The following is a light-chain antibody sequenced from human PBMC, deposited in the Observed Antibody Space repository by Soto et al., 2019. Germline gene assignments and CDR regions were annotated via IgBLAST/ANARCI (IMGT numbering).Light chain of an antibody. CDR2: LGS. Sequence: DIVMTQSPLSLPVTPGEPASISCRSSQSLLHSNGYNYLDWYLQKPGQSPQILIYLGSNRASGVPDRFSGSASGTDFTLKISRVEAEDVGVYYCMQALQAPLTFDGGTKVEIK. CDR3: MQALQAPLT. J-gene: IGKJ4*01. CDR1: QSLLHSNGYNY. V-gene: IGKV2-28*01.